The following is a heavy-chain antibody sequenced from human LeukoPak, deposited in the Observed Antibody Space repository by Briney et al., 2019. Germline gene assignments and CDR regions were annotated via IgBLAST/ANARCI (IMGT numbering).Heavy chain of an antibody. Sequence: SETLSLTCAVYGGSFSGYYWSWIRQPPGKGLEWIGEINHSGSTNYNPSLKSRVTISVDMSKNQFSLKLSSVTAADTAVYYCARGRSSWPHYYYYMDVWGKGTTVTVSS. CDR1: GGSFSGYY. CDR3: ARGRSSWPHYYYYMDV. J-gene: IGHJ6*03. CDR2: INHSGST. V-gene: IGHV4-34*01. D-gene: IGHD6-13*01.